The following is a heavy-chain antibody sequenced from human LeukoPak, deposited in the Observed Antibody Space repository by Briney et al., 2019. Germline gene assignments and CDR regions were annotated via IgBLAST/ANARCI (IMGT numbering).Heavy chain of an antibody. J-gene: IGHJ4*02. V-gene: IGHV4-59*01. D-gene: IGHD3-16*01. CDR3: ARDRRGGGEIDY. Sequence: SETLSLTCTVSGGSISSYYWSWIRQPPGKGLEWIGCIYYSGSTNHNPSLKSRVTISVDTSKNQFSLNLTSVTAADTAVYYCARDRRGGGEIDYWGQGTLVTVSS. CDR2: IYYSGST. CDR1: GGSISSYY.